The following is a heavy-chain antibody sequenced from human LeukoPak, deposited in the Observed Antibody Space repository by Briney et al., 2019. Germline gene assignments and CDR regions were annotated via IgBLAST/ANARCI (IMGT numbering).Heavy chain of an antibody. D-gene: IGHD6-19*01. Sequence: PGGSLRLSCAASGFTFSNAWMNWVRQAPGKGLEWVGRFKTKTDGGTTDYAAPVKGRFTISRDDSKNTLYLQMNSLKTEDTAVYYCARALYNHGWYPDYFDYWGQGTLVTVSS. CDR2: FKTKTDGGTT. J-gene: IGHJ4*02. CDR1: GFTFSNAW. CDR3: ARALYNHGWYPDYFDY. V-gene: IGHV3-15*01.